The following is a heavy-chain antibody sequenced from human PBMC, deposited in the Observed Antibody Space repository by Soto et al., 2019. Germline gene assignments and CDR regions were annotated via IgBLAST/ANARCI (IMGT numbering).Heavy chain of an antibody. J-gene: IGHJ5*02. CDR3: ARGYDIWSAYGLYFDP. V-gene: IGHV3-7*05. CDR1: GFTFNSYW. Sequence: EVQLVESGGGLVQPGGSLRLSCAASGFTFNSYWMSWVRQAPGKGLEWVANRKQDGSEKYYVDSVKGRFTISRDNAKNSLYLQMNILRDEDTAVYYCARGYDIWSAYGLYFDPWGQGTLVTVSS. CDR2: RKQDGSEK. D-gene: IGHD3-3*01.